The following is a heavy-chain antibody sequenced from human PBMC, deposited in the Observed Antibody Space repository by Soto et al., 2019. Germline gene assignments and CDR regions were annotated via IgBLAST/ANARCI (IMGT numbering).Heavy chain of an antibody. J-gene: IGHJ4*02. V-gene: IGHV3-30*03. Sequence: VQLVESGGGVVQPGRSLRLSCAASGFTFSDSAMHWVRQAPGKGLEWVAVVSHDGRNTHYVDSVKGRFTISRDSSHNTVSLEITSLRAEDTAVYYCAMGGRQWLVTSDFNYLGPGALCTVSS. CDR2: VSHDGRNT. CDR1: GFTFSDSA. CDR3: AMGGRQWLVTSDFNY. D-gene: IGHD6-19*01.